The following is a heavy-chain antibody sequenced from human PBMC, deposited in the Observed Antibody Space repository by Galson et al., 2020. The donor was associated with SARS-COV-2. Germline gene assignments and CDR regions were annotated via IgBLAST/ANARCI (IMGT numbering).Heavy chain of an antibody. CDR2: ISANNGNT. D-gene: IGHD1-7*01. CDR1: GYTFIKFG. V-gene: IGHV1-18*04. Sequence: ASVKVSCKASGYTFIKFGFSWLRQAPGQGLEWMGWISANNGNTYYAQNFQGRLTMTTDTSASTAYMELRSLRSDDTAVYYCASHNWNYVRYFDYWGQGTVVTVSS. J-gene: IGHJ4*02. CDR3: ASHNWNYVRYFDY.